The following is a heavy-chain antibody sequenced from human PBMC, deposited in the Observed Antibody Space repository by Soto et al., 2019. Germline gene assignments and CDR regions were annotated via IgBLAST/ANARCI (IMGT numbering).Heavy chain of an antibody. CDR3: ARYIYSSSSEHYYCGMDV. D-gene: IGHD6-6*01. CDR2: ITCDGSNK. V-gene: IGHV3-30-3*01. Sequence: GGSLRLSCAASGFTFSSYAMHWVRQGPGKGLEWVAVITCDGSNKYYADSVKGRFTISRDNSKNTLYLQMNSLRAEDTAVYYCARYIYSSSSEHYYCGMDVWGQGTTVTVSS. CDR1: GFTFSSYA. J-gene: IGHJ6*02.